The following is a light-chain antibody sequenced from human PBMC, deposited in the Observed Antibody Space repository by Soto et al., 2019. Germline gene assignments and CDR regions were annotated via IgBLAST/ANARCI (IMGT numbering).Light chain of an antibody. CDR2: KAS. CDR1: QGVSSH. J-gene: IGKJ5*01. CDR3: QQYSTYSF. V-gene: IGKV1-5*03. Sequence: IQLTQFPSSLSASVGDRVTITCRASQGVSSHLAWHQQRPGKAPKLLIYKASSLESGVPSRFSGSGSGTEFTLTISSLQPDDFATYYCQQYSTYSFFGQGTRLEI.